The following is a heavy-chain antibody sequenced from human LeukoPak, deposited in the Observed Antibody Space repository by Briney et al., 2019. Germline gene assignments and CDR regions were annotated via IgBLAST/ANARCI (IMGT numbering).Heavy chain of an antibody. V-gene: IGHV3-74*01. CDR1: GFTLSSYW. CDR3: ARSAGTGYFDL. D-gene: IGHD6-13*01. CDR2: INNDGIRT. J-gene: IGHJ2*01. Sequence: GGSLRLSCAVSGFTLSSYWMHWVRQAPGKGLVWVSRINNDGIRTSYADSVKGRFTISRDNAKNTLYLQMNSLRDEDTAEYYCARSAGTGYFDLWGRGTRVTVSS.